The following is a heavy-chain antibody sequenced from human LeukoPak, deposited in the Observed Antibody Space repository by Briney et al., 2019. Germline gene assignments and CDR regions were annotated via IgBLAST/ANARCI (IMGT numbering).Heavy chain of an antibody. D-gene: IGHD3-22*01. J-gene: IGHJ4*02. V-gene: IGHV4-34*01. CDR2: INHSGST. Sequence: SETLSLTCAVYGGSFSGYYWSWIRQPPGKGLEWIGEINHSGSTNYNPSLKSRVTISVDTSKNQFSPKLSSVTAADTAVYYCARVSRLGYYDSSGYFHWGQGTLVTVSS. CDR1: GGSFSGYY. CDR3: ARVSRLGYYDSSGYFH.